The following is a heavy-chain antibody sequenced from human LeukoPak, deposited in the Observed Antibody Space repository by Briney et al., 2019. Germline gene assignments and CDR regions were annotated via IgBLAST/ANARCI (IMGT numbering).Heavy chain of an antibody. D-gene: IGHD3-3*01. V-gene: IGHV3-69-1*02. CDR1: GFTFSTYW. CDR2: VTGDKL. J-gene: IGHJ6*02. CDR3: SRRVPFEGMDV. Sequence: GGSLRLSCAASGFTFSTYWMHWVRQAPGKGLEWVSFVTGDKLYFADSVMGRFTVSRDNAKNSLYLQMNSLRDEDTGIYYCSRRVPFEGMDVWGQGTTVTVSS.